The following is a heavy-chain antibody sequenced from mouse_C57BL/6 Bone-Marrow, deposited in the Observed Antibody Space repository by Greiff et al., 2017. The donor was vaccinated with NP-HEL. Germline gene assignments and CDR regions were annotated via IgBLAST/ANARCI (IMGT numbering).Heavy chain of an antibody. D-gene: IGHD1-1*01. J-gene: IGHJ2*01. V-gene: IGHV1-15*01. CDR2: IDPETGGT. CDR1: GYTFTDYE. CDR3: THYYGSSYVGYYFDY. Sequence: QVQLQQPGAELVKPGASVKLSCKASGYTFTDYEMHWVKQTPVHGLEWIGAIDPETGGTAYNQKFKGKAILTADKSSSTAYMELRSLTSEDSAVYYCTHYYGSSYVGYYFDYWGQGTTLTVSS.